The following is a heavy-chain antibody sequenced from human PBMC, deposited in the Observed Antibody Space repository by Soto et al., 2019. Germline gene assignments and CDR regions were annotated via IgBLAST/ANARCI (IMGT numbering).Heavy chain of an antibody. J-gene: IGHJ4*02. Sequence: QVQLVQSGAEVKKPGSSVKVSCKASGGTFSSYAISWVRQAPGQGLEWMGGIIPIFGTANYAQKVQGRVTITEDESTSTADMELSSLRSEDTAVYDCAGEEGGGSGWYADYWGQGTLVTVSS. CDR2: IIPIFGTA. CDR3: AGEEGGGSGWYADY. V-gene: IGHV1-69*01. D-gene: IGHD6-19*01. CDR1: GGTFSSYA.